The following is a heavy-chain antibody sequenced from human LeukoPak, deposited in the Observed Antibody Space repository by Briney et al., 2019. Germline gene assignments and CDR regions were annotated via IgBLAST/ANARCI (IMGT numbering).Heavy chain of an antibody. Sequence: SETLSLTCTVSGGSISSSSYYWGWIRQPPGKGLEWIGSIYYSGSTYYNPSLKSRVTISVDTSKNQFSLKVRSVTAADTAVYYCARVHQGVTMIVVVKGVDAFDIWGQGTMVTVSS. D-gene: IGHD3-22*01. CDR1: GGSISSSSYY. J-gene: IGHJ3*02. V-gene: IGHV4-39*01. CDR2: IYYSGST. CDR3: ARVHQGVTMIVVVKGVDAFDI.